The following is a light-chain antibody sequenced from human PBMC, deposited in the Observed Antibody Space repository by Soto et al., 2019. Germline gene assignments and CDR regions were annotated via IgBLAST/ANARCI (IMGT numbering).Light chain of an antibody. V-gene: IGKV3-11*01. J-gene: IGKJ2*01. Sequence: EIVLTQSPATLSLSPGERATLSCRASQSVSSYLAWYQQKPGQAPRLLIYDASNRATGIPARFSGSGSGTDFTLTISILEPEDFAVYYCQQRSNWSPPYTFGQGTKLEIK. CDR2: DAS. CDR3: QQRSNWSPPYT. CDR1: QSVSSY.